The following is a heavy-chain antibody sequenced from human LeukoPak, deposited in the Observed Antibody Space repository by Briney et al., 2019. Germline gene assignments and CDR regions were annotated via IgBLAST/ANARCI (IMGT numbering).Heavy chain of an antibody. J-gene: IGHJ5*02. D-gene: IGHD6-19*01. Sequence: SETLSLTCTVSGDSISSGSYYWSWIRQPAGKGLEWTGRIYTSGSTNYNPSLKSRVTISVDTSKNQFSLKLSSVTAADTAVYYCARVSSGYWFDPWGQGTLVTVSS. CDR3: ARVSSGYWFDP. V-gene: IGHV4-61*02. CDR1: GDSISSGSYY. CDR2: IYTSGST.